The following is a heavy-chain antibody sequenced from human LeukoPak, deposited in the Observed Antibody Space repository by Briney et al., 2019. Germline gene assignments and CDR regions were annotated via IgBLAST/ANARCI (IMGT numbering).Heavy chain of an antibody. CDR1: GYTFTSYY. CDR3: AREDSWDYGSGFFFDY. J-gene: IGHJ4*02. V-gene: IGHV1-46*01. Sequence: ASVNVSCKASGYTFTSYYMHWVRQAPGQGLEWMGIINPSGGSTSYAQKFQGRVTMTRDTSTSTVYMELSSLRSEDTAVYYCAREDSWDYGSGFFFDYWGQGTLVTVSS. CDR2: INPSGGST. D-gene: IGHD3-10*01.